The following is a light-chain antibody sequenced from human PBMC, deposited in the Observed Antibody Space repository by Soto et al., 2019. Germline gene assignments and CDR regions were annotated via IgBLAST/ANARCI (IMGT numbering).Light chain of an antibody. CDR1: QSVSNNY. CDR3: QQYETFSGT. J-gene: IGKJ1*01. Sequence: EIVLTQSPGTLSLSPGERATLSCRASQSVSNNYLAWYQQKPGQAPRLLIYGASNRATGIPDRFSGGGSGTDFTLTIASLQPDDFATYYCQQYETFSGTFGPGTKVDIK. CDR2: GAS. V-gene: IGKV3-20*01.